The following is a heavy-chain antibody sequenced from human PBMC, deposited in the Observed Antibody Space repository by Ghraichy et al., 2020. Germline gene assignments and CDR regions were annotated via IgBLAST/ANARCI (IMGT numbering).Heavy chain of an antibody. CDR3: ARGTYCSSTSCYWGFDY. CDR2: INHSGST. Sequence: SETLSLTCAVYGGSFSGYYWSWIRQPPGKGLEWIGEINHSGSTNHNPSLKSRVTILVDTSKNQLSLKLSSVTAADTAVYYCARGTYCSSTSCYWGFDYWGQGTLVTVSS. J-gene: IGHJ4*02. V-gene: IGHV4-34*01. D-gene: IGHD2-2*01. CDR1: GGSFSGYY.